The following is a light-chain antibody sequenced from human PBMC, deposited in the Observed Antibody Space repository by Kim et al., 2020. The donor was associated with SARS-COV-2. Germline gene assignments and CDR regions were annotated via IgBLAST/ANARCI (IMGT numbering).Light chain of an antibody. CDR2: GGS. CDR3: QQYDEWPWT. V-gene: IGKV3-15*01. CDR1: KRVNAN. J-gene: IGKJ1*01. Sequence: VSPGEHVTLSRRAAKRVNANLAWYQQKPGQPPRLLVYGGSVTPTYIPARFSGSGSKTEYTLTVTSLQSEDFAIYYCQQYDEWPWTFGQGTKVDIK.